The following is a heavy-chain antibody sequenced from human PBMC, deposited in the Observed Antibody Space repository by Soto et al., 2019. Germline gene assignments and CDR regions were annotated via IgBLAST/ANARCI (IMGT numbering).Heavy chain of an antibody. CDR1: GFTFSSYG. J-gene: IGHJ6*02. V-gene: IGHV3-30*03. Sequence: VQLVESGGGVVQPGRSLRLSCAASGFTFSSYGMHWVRQAPGKGLEWVAVISYDGSNKYYADSVKGRFTISRDNSKNTLYLQMNSLRAEDTAVYYCAGDTALVYGMDVWGQGTTVTVSS. CDR3: AGDTALVYGMDV. D-gene: IGHD5-18*01. CDR2: ISYDGSNK.